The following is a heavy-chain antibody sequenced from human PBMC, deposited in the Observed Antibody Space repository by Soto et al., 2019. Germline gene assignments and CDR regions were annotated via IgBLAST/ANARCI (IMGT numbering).Heavy chain of an antibody. D-gene: IGHD7-27*01. V-gene: IGHV3-23*01. CDR3: VKRGRNWGAFDF. CDR1: VFILNNYA. CDR2: IGDTGGDSDGVP. Sequence: VQLLESGGDCTPPGGSLTLLCVACVFILNNYAMSGVPDSPGKGLEWVSTIGDTGGDSDGVPWYEDSVKGRFTISRDSSANTLFLHMDNLRAEDSALYYCVKRGRNWGAFDFWGQGTTVVVSS. J-gene: IGHJ3*01.